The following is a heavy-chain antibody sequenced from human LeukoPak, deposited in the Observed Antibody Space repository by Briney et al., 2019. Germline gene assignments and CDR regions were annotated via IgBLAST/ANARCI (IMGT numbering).Heavy chain of an antibody. D-gene: IGHD1-26*01. Sequence: GGSLRLSCAASGFTLSSYAMHWVRQPAGKGLEWVSAIGTAGDTFYPGSVKGRFTISRDNAKKSLFLQMNSLRAEDTAVYYCARQNTPHGNFDDRGQGTLVTVSS. CDR2: IGTAGDT. CDR3: ARQNTPHGNFDD. V-gene: IGHV3-13*01. CDR1: GFTLSSYA. J-gene: IGHJ4*02.